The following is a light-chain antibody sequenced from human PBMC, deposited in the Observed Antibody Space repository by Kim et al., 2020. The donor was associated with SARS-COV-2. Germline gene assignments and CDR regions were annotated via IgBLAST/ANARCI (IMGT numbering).Light chain of an antibody. CDR3: QTWGTGLRV. CDR2: LNSDGSH. CDR1: SGHSSYA. J-gene: IGLJ3*02. Sequence: AAVKLPCTLSSGHSSYAIAWHQQQPEKGPRYLMKLNSDGSHSKGDGIPDRFSGSSSGAERYLTISSLQSEDEAVYYCQTWGTGLRVFGGGTQLTVL. V-gene: IGLV4-69*01.